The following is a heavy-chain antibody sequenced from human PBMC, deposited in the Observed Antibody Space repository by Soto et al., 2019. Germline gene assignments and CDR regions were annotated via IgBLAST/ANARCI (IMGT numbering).Heavy chain of an antibody. CDR2: INHSGST. J-gene: IGHJ5*02. Sequence: SETLSLTCTVYGGSFSGYYWSWIRQPPGKGLEWIGEINHSGSTNYNPSLKSRVTISVDTSKNQFSLKLSSVTAADTAVYYCATGRGYSSSWYPGGANWFDPWGQGTLVTVSS. V-gene: IGHV4-34*01. CDR1: GGSFSGYY. CDR3: ATGRGYSSSWYPGGANWFDP. D-gene: IGHD6-13*01.